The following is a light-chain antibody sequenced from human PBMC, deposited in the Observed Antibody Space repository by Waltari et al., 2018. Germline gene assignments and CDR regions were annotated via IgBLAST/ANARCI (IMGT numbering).Light chain of an antibody. CDR2: DAS. V-gene: IGKV3-11*01. CDR1: QSVSRY. CDR3: QQRSDWLYT. Sequence: EIVLTQSPATLSLCPGERATLSCRASQSVSRYLAWYQQKPGQAPRLLIYDASDRATGIPARFSGSGSGTDFTLTINSLEPEDFAVYYCQQRSDWLYTFGQGTKLEIK. J-gene: IGKJ2*01.